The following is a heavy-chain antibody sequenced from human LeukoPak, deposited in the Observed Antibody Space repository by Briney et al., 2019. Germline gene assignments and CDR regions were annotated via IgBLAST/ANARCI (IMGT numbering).Heavy chain of an antibody. J-gene: IGHJ6*02. D-gene: IGHD3-10*01. V-gene: IGHV1-2*04. CDR2: INPNSGGT. Sequence: ASVKVSCKASGYAFPHYGVQWVRQAPGQGLEWMGWINPNSGGTNYAQKFQGWVTMTRDTSISTAYMELSRLRSDDTAVYYCARDTYYYGSGSYYPEYYYYYGMDVWGQGTTVTVSS. CDR3: ARDTYYYGSGSYYPEYYYYYGMDV. CDR1: GYAFPHYG.